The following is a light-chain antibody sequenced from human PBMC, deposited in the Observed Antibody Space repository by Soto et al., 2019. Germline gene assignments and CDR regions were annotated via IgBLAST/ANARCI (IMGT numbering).Light chain of an antibody. CDR2: EVT. CDR1: SSDVGGYNY. J-gene: IGLJ1*01. CDR3: CSHAGDNTYV. V-gene: IGLV2-8*01. Sequence: QSVLTQPPSASGSPGQSVTISCTGTSSDVGGYNYVSWYQQHPGKAPKLMIYEVTKRSSGVPDRFSGSKSGNTASLTVSGLQAEDEADYFCCSHAGDNTYVFGTGTKV.